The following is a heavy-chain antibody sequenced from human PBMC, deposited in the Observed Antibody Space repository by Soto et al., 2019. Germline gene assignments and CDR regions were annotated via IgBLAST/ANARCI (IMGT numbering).Heavy chain of an antibody. CDR1: GGSISSYY. CDR3: ARSDWDDSSGYYFYYYYGMDV. V-gene: IGHV4-59*01. CDR2: IYYSGST. D-gene: IGHD3-22*01. Sequence: TSETLSLTCTVSGGSISSYYWSWIRQPPGKGLEWIGYIYYSGSTNYNPSLKSRVTISVDTSKNQFSLKLSSVTAADTAVYYCARSDWDDSSGYYFYYYYGMDVWGQGTTVTVSS. J-gene: IGHJ6*02.